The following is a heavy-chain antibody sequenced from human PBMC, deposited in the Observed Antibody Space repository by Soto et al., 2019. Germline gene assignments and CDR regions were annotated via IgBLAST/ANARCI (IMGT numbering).Heavy chain of an antibody. CDR1: SPSIARSNYY. Sequence: ETLSLTCNLSSPSIARSNYYWDWRRQPPGKGLEWIGTTYYNGTAYYNPSLKSRVSMSVDTSKNQFSLKLVSVTAADTAVYYCARHFVAVVIKGWGYWGQGTLVTVS. CDR2: TYYNGTA. D-gene: IGHD3-10*01. CDR3: ARHFVAVVIKGWGY. J-gene: IGHJ4*02. V-gene: IGHV4-39*01.